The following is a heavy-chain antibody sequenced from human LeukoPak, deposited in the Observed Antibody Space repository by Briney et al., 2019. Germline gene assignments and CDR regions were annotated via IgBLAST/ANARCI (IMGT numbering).Heavy chain of an antibody. V-gene: IGHV1-69*13. CDR3: ARGLGEVPFDY. D-gene: IGHD3-16*01. CDR1: GDTFRTVG. CDR2: IIPIFGGP. J-gene: IGHJ4*02. Sequence: GASVKVSCKTSGDTFRTVGISWVRQAPGQGLEWMGGIIPIFGGPTYAQNFQGRVIITADESTRTVYMELRSLRSDDTAVFYCARGLGEVPFDYWGRGTLVTVSS.